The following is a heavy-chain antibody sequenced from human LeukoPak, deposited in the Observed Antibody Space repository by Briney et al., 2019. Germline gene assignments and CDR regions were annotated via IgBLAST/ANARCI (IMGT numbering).Heavy chain of an antibody. CDR1: GFTFSTYA. V-gene: IGHV3-23*01. CDR3: AMDSYGPDDY. Sequence: GGSLRLSCAASGFTFSTYAMNWVRQAPGKGLEWVSAISGSGAKTYYADFVKGRFTISRDNSKNTLYLQMNSLRGEDTGVYYCAMDSYGPDDYWGQGTLVTVSS. J-gene: IGHJ4*02. D-gene: IGHD5-18*01. CDR2: ISGSGAKT.